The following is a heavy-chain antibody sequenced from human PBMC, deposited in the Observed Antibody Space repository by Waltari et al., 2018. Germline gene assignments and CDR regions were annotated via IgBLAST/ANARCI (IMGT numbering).Heavy chain of an antibody. D-gene: IGHD3-22*01. CDR3: ASQYAYYYDSSGYPVAFDI. CDR1: GYTFTSYA. J-gene: IGHJ3*02. V-gene: IGHV1-69*13. Sequence: QVQLVQSGAEVKKPGASVKVSCKASGYTFTSYAMHWVRQAPGQRLEWMGRISPIFGTANYAQKVQGRVTITADKATSTAYRERSSLRAEDTAVYYCASQYAYYYDSSGYPVAFDIWGQGTMVTVSS. CDR2: ISPIFGTA.